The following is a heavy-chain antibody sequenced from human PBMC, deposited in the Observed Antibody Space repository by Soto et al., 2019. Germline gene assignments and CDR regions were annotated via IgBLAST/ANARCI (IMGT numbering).Heavy chain of an antibody. V-gene: IGHV4-31*03. D-gene: IGHD6-6*01. CDR1: GGSISSGGYY. J-gene: IGHJ4*02. Sequence: SETLSLTCTVSGGSISSGGYYWSWIRQHPGKGLEWIGYIYYSGSTYYNPSLKSRVTISVDTSKNQFSLKLSSVTAADTAVYYCASREYSSSFFDYWGQGTLVTVSS. CDR3: ASREYSSSFFDY. CDR2: IYYSGST.